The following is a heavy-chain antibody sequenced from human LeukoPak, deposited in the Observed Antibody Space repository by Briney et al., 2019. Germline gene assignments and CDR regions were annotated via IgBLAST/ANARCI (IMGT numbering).Heavy chain of an antibody. CDR2: ISPNSGGT. CDR3: ARDLSSGSYDPFQY. J-gene: IGHJ4*02. D-gene: IGHD3-10*01. Sequence: WASVKVSCKASGYTFTGYYIHWVRQAPGQGLEWVAWISPNSGGTKYAQKFQGRVTLTRDTSISTAYMELSGLRSDDTAVYFCARDLSSGSYDPFQYWGQGTLVTVSS. V-gene: IGHV1-2*02. CDR1: GYTFTGYY.